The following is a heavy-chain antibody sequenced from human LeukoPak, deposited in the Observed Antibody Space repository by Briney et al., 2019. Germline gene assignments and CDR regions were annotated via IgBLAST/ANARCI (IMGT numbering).Heavy chain of an antibody. J-gene: IGHJ6*02. CDR1: GYTFTSYY. V-gene: IGHV1-46*01. CDR3: ARGLKCSGGSCRIPYYYYGMDV. CDR2: ISPSGGST. Sequence: ASVKVSCKASGYTFTSYYMHWVRQAPGQGLEWMGIISPSGGSTSYAQKFQGRVTMTRDTSTSTVYMELSSLRSEDTAVYYCARGLKCSGGSCRIPYYYYGMDVWGQGTTVTVSS. D-gene: IGHD2-15*01.